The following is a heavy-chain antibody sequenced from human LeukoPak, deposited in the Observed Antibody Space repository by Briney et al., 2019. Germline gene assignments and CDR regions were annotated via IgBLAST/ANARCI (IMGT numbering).Heavy chain of an antibody. Sequence: SETLSLTCTVSGGSISSSNYYWGWIRQPPGKGLEWLGSMSYRRSSYYNPFLMSRVTISVDTSKNPFSLKLSSVTAADTAVYYCARQQGDYGDYSFMDVWGQGTTVTVSS. J-gene: IGHJ6*02. CDR1: GGSISSSNYY. CDR3: ARQQGDYGDYSFMDV. CDR2: MSYRRSS. D-gene: IGHD4-17*01. V-gene: IGHV4-39*01.